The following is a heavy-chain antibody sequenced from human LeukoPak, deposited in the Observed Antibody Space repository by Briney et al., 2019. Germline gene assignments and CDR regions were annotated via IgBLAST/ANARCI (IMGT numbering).Heavy chain of an antibody. J-gene: IGHJ4*02. Sequence: PSQTLSLTCAVSGGSISSGGYSWRWIRQPPGKGLEWIGYIYHSGSTYYNPSLKSRVTISVDRSKNQFSLKLSSVTAADTAVYYCARGRTTVVTPYYFDYWGQGTLVTVSS. V-gene: IGHV4-30-2*01. CDR2: IYHSGST. D-gene: IGHD4-23*01. CDR1: GGSISSGGYS. CDR3: ARGRTTVVTPYYFDY.